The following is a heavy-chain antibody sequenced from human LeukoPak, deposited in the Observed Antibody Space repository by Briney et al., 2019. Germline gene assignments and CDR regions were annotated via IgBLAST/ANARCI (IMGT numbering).Heavy chain of an antibody. CDR3: ARDGTRSSWVAYNWFDS. CDR2: ISSSSSYI. V-gene: IGHV3-21*01. CDR1: GFTFSSYS. J-gene: IGHJ5*01. Sequence: EGSLRLSCAASGFTFSSYSMNWVRQAPGKGLEWVSSISSSSSYIYYADSVKGRFTISRDNAKNSLYLQMNRLRAEDTAVYYCARDGTRSSWVAYNWFDSWGQGTLVTVSS. D-gene: IGHD6-13*01.